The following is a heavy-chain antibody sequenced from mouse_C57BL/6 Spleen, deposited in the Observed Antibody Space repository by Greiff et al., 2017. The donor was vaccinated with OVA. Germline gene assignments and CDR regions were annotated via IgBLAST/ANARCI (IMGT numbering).Heavy chain of an antibody. CDR2: IHPNSGST. CDR3: ARPYCSLYWYFDV. CDR1: GYTFTSYW. V-gene: IGHV1-64*01. J-gene: IGHJ1*03. D-gene: IGHD2-12*01. Sequence: QVQLQQPGAELVKPGASVKLSCKASGYTFTSYWMHWVKQRPGQGLEWIGMIHPNSGSTNYNEKFKSKATLTVDKSSSTSYTPLSSLTSEDSAVYSFARPYCSLYWYFDVWGTGTTVTVSS.